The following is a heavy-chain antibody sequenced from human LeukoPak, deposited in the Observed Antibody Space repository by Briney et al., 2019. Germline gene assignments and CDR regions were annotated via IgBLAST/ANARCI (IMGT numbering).Heavy chain of an antibody. CDR3: ARDLAWLGPENDAFDI. D-gene: IGHD5-12*01. CDR1: GGSNSSYY. J-gene: IGHJ3*02. Sequence: SETLSLTCTVSGGSNSSYYWSWIRQPAGKGLEWIGRIYTSGSTNYNPSLKSRVTMSVDTSKDQFSLKLSSVTAADTAVYYCARDLAWLGPENDAFDIWGQGTMVTVSS. CDR2: IYTSGST. V-gene: IGHV4-4*07.